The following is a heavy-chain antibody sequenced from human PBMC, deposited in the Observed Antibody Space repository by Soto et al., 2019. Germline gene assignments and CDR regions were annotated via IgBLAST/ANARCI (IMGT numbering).Heavy chain of an antibody. J-gene: IGHJ4*02. Sequence: EVQVWESGGGLVQPGGSLRLSCEASGFTFSNCAMSWVRQAPGKGLEWVSGISGTGRTTFYADSVKGRFTISRDNSKNTVYLQMNSLRAEDTAVYYCAKGNTSGWYFFDYWGQGTLVTVSS. V-gene: IGHV3-23*01. CDR2: ISGTGRTT. CDR1: GFTFSNCA. CDR3: AKGNTSGWYFFDY. D-gene: IGHD6-19*01.